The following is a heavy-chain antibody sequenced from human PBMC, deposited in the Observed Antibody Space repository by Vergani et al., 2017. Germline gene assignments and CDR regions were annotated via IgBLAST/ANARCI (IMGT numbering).Heavy chain of an antibody. J-gene: IGHJ6*03. CDR2: IYYSGST. CDR3: ARALRPHYYYMDV. Sequence: QVQLQESGPGLVKPSETLSLTCTVSGGSISSYYWSWIRQPPGKGLEWIGYIYYSGSTNYNPSLKSRVTISVDTSKNQFSLKLSSVTAADTAVYYCARALRPHYYYMDVWGKGTTVTVSS. V-gene: IGHV4-59*01. CDR1: GGSISSYY.